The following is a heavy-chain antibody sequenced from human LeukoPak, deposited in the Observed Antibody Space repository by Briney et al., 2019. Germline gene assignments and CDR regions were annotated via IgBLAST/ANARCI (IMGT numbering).Heavy chain of an antibody. CDR2: IYHSGST. D-gene: IGHD3-3*01. CDR1: GGSISSGGYS. CDR3: ARGYYDFWSGNLDWFDP. V-gene: IGHV4-30-2*01. J-gene: IGHJ5*02. Sequence: SETLSLTCAVSGGSISSGGYSWSWIRQPPGKGLEWIGYIYHSGSTYYNPSLKSRVTISVDRSKNQSSLKLSSVTAADTAVYYCARGYYDFWSGNLDWFDPWGQGTLVTVSS.